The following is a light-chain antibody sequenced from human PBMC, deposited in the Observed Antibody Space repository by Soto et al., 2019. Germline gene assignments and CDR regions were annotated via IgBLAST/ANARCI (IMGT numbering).Light chain of an antibody. V-gene: IGKV1-5*03. Sequence: DIQMTQSPSTLSASVGDRVTITCRASQSISSWLAWYQQKPGKAPKLLIYKASSLESGVPSRFSGSGSGTDFTLTISCLQSEDFATYYCQQYYSYPPITFGQGTRLEIK. CDR1: QSISSW. CDR3: QQYYSYPPIT. CDR2: KAS. J-gene: IGKJ5*01.